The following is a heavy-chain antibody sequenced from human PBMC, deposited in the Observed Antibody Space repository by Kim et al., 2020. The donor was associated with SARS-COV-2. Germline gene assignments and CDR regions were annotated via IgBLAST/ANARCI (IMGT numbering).Heavy chain of an antibody. CDR1: GFIFSDYY. V-gene: IGHV3-11*05. J-gene: IGHJ4*02. CDR2: ISGSNSYT. D-gene: IGHD6-13*01. Sequence: GGSLRLSCAASGFIFSDYYMSWIRQAPGKGLEWVSYISGSNSYTNYADSVKGRFTISRDNAKNSLYLQMNSLRAEDTAVYYCARVSLGGSSWYYFDYCGQGTLVTVSS. CDR3: ARVSLGGSSWYYFDY.